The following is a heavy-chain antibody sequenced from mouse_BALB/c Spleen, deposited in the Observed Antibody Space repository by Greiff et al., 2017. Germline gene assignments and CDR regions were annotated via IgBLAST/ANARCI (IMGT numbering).Heavy chain of an antibody. V-gene: IGHV2-6-7*01. CDR3: AKVHYYGYGGAY. CDR2: IWGDGST. Sequence: QVQLQQSGPGLVAPSQSLSITCTVSGFSLTGYGVNWVRQPPGKGLEWLGMIWGDGSTDYNSALKSRLSISTDNSKSQVFLKMNSLHTDDTARYYGAKVHYYGYGGAYWGQGTLVTVSA. D-gene: IGHD1-2*01. CDR1: GFSLTGYG. J-gene: IGHJ3*01.